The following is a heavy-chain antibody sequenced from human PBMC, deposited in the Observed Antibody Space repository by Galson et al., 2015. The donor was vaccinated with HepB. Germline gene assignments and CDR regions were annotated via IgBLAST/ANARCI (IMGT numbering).Heavy chain of an antibody. CDR2: ISYDGNND. CDR3: AREGNVANIDV. J-gene: IGHJ6*03. D-gene: IGHD2-15*01. Sequence: SLRLSCAASGLTFKYFSMHWVRQAPGKGLEWLAVISYDGNNDLYADSVKGRFTISRDNSKKTLYLQMNSLNPDDTSVYYCAREGNVANIDVWGKGTTVTVSS. V-gene: IGHV3-30-3*01. CDR1: GLTFKYFS.